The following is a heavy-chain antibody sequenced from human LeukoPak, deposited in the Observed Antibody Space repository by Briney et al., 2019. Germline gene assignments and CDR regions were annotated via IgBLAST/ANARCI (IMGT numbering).Heavy chain of an antibody. J-gene: IGHJ4*02. CDR3: ARVRNWGLVGY. CDR1: GGTFSSYT. D-gene: IGHD7-27*01. CDR2: IIPILGIA. Sequence: ASVKVSCEASGGTFSSYTISWVRQAPGQGLEWTGRIIPILGIANYAQKFQGRVTITADKSTSTAYMEPSSLRSEDTAMYYRARVRNWGLVGYWGQGTLVTVSS. V-gene: IGHV1-69*02.